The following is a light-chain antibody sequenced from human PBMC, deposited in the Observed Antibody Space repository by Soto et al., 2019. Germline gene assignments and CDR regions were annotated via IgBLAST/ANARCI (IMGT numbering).Light chain of an antibody. CDR1: SSDVGAYNY. Sequence: QSALTQPPSASGSPGQSVTISCTGTSSDVGAYNYVSWYQQHPGKAPKVMIYEVSKRPSGVPDRFSGSKSGNTASLTVSGPQAEDEADYYCSSYVASSNYVFGTGTKLTVL. J-gene: IGLJ1*01. CDR3: SSYVASSNYV. CDR2: EVS. V-gene: IGLV2-8*01.